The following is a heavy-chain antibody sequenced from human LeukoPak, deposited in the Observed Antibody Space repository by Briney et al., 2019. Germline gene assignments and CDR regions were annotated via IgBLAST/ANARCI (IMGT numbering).Heavy chain of an antibody. CDR1: XTXXSYY. J-gene: IGHJ1*01. D-gene: IGHD1-26*01. CDR2: INPSGGST. V-gene: IGHV1-46*01. Sequence: XTXXSYYMHWVRQAPGXGLXWXXXINPSGGSTSYAQKFQGRVTMTRDTSTSTVYMELSSLRSEDTAVYYCARDSIVAAEYFQHWGQGTLVTVSS. CDR3: ARDSIVAAEYFQH.